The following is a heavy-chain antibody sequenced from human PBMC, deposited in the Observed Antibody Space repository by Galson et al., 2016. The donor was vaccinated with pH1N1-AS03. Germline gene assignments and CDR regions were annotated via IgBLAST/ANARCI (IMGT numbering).Heavy chain of an antibody. J-gene: IGHJ3*02. Sequence: TLSLTCTVSGGSITSGHHYWSWIRQPAGKGLEWIGHIHPSGKTNYNPSLKSRVSMSTDTPKNQVSLRLTSVTAADTAVYYCASPSMPLHAFDIWGQGTLVTVSS. CDR3: ASPSMPLHAFDI. CDR1: GGSITSGHHY. D-gene: IGHD2-2*01. V-gene: IGHV4-61*09. CDR2: IHPSGKT.